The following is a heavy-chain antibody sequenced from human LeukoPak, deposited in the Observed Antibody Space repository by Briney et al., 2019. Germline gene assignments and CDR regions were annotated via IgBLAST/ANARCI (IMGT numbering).Heavy chain of an antibody. V-gene: IGHV4-34*01. CDR2: INHSGST. CDR3: ARAARGGYYYYMDV. Sequence: SGTLSLTCAVYGGSFSGYNWSWVRQPPGKGLGWVGEINHSGSTNYNPSLKSRVTISVDTSKNQFSLKLSSVTAADTAVYYCARAARGGYYYYMDVWGKGTTVTVSS. CDR1: GGSFSGYN. D-gene: IGHD3-10*01. J-gene: IGHJ6*03.